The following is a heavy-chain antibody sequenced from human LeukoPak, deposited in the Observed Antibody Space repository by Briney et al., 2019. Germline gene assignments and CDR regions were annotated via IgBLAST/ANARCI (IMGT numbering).Heavy chain of an antibody. CDR2: IIPIFGTA. J-gene: IGHJ4*02. D-gene: IGHD5-18*01. V-gene: IGHV1-69*05. CDR3: ARGPVHTAMVK. CDR1: GGTFSSYA. Sequence: SVKVSCKASGGTFSSYAISWVRQAPGQWLEWMGRIIPIFGTANYAQKFQGRVTIATDESTSTAYMELSSLRSEDTAVYYSARGPVHTAMVKWGPGTLVTVSS.